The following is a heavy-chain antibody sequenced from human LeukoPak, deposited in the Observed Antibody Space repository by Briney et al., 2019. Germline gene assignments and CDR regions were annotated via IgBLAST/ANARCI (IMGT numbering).Heavy chain of an antibody. V-gene: IGHV3-21*01. CDR2: ITSSGTYT. J-gene: IGHJ4*02. D-gene: IGHD4-23*01. Sequence: PGGSLRLSCAASGFTFSNYNLNWVRQAPGKAMEWVSSITSSGTYTLYADSVKDRFTISRDNSKNTLYLQMNSLKAEDTAVYYCAKLLSNSGRFLYWGQGTLVTVSS. CDR1: GFTFSNYN. CDR3: AKLLSNSGRFLY.